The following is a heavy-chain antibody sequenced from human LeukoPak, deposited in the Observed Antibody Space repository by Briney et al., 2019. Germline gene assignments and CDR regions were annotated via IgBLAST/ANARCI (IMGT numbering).Heavy chain of an antibody. CDR2: IHPGDSNT. J-gene: IGHJ4*02. V-gene: IGHV5-51*01. CDR1: GYSFSNYW. CDR3: ARHNCYDS. Sequence: GESLMISCKASGYSFSNYWIAWVRQMPGKGLEWMGMIHPGDSNTIYSPSFQGQVTMSADKSISTAYLQWSSLKASDSAMYFCARHNCYDSWGQGTLVTVSS. D-gene: IGHD3-16*01.